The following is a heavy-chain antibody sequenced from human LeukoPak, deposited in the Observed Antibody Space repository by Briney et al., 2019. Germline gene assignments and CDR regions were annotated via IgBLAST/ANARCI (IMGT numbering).Heavy chain of an antibody. Sequence: GGSLSLSCAASGFTVSSNYMSWVRQAPGKGLEWVSVIYSGGSTYYADSVKGRFTISRDNSKNTLYLQMNSLRAEDTAVYYCARGERWLYFDYWRQGTLVTVSS. CDR3: ARGERWLYFDY. V-gene: IGHV3-53*01. D-gene: IGHD5-24*01. CDR2: IYSGGST. J-gene: IGHJ4*02. CDR1: GFTVSSNY.